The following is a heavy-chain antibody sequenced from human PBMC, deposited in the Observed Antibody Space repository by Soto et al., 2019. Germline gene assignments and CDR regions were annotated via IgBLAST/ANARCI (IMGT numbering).Heavy chain of an antibody. J-gene: IGHJ5*02. D-gene: IGHD6-25*01. Sequence: PGASLQISCKGSGYRFPTSWIAWLRQMPGKGLEWMGIIHPADSDTTYSPSFQGQVTISADMSISTAYLRWRSLKASDTAIYYCAIFFLGRSAADEFVHWCQGISVTV. CDR1: GYRFPTSW. V-gene: IGHV5-51*01. CDR2: IHPADSDT. CDR3: AIFFLGRSAADEFVH.